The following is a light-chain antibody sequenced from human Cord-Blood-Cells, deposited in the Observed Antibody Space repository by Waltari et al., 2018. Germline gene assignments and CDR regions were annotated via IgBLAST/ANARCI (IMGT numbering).Light chain of an antibody. CDR1: QSVSSY. Sequence: EIVLPPSPATLSLSPGDSATLSCRASQSVSSYLAWYQQKPGQAPRLLIYDASNRATGIPARFSGSGSGTDFTLTISSLEPEDFAVYYCQQRSNWPLTFGGGTKVEIK. CDR3: QQRSNWPLT. J-gene: IGKJ4*01. V-gene: IGKV3-11*01. CDR2: DAS.